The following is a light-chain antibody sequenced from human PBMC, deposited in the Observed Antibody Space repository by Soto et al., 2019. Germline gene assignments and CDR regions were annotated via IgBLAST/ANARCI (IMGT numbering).Light chain of an antibody. J-gene: IGKJ2*01. CDR2: SVS. CDR3: QQYDKSSRYT. V-gene: IGKV3-20*01. CDR1: QSVNSDY. Sequence: ESVLTQSPDTLSLSPGDRATLSCRASQSVNSDYLAWYQQKPGQPPRLLIYSVSTRAAGIPDRFSGSGFGTAFTLTISRPEPEDFAVYYCQQYDKSSRYTFGQGTKLEI.